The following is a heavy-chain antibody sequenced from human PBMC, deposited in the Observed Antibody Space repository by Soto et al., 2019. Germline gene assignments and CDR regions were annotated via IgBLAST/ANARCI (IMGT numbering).Heavy chain of an antibody. Sequence: SETLSLTCIVSGGSINSGGYYWSWIRQHPGKGLEWVGYSYYTGSSYYNPSLKSRVTISVDASKNQLSLRLASVTAADTAVYYCARDLRGYSRYDYLDYWGQGIPVTVSS. V-gene: IGHV4-31*03. D-gene: IGHD5-12*01. CDR1: GGSINSGGYY. J-gene: IGHJ4*02. CDR2: SYYTGSS. CDR3: ARDLRGYSRYDYLDY.